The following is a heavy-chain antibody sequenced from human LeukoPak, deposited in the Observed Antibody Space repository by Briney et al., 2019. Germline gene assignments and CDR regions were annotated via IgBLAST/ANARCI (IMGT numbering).Heavy chain of an antibody. Sequence: GGSLRLSCAASGFTFGSFGMHWVRQAPGKGLEWVAVIWYDGSNKYYADSVKGRFTISRDNSKNTLSLQMNSLRAKDTAVYYCAKDAAGSSSWANYWGQGALVTVSS. CDR1: GFTFGSFG. CDR2: IWYDGSNK. D-gene: IGHD6-13*01. V-gene: IGHV3-33*06. J-gene: IGHJ4*02. CDR3: AKDAAGSSSWANY.